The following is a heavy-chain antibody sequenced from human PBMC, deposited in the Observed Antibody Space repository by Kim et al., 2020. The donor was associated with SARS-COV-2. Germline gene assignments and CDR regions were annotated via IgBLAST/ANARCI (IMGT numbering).Heavy chain of an antibody. Sequence: SETLSLTCTVSGGSINIYYWTWIRQSPGKGLEWIGYIYYSGSTNYNPSLKSRVTISLDRSKKFFSLKLNSVTVADTAVYYCATRGESRPPQLKYFDIWGR. J-gene: IGHJ2*01. CDR1: GGSINIYY. CDR3: ATRGESRPPQLKYFDI. V-gene: IGHV4-59*01. CDR2: IYYSGST. D-gene: IGHD3-16*01.